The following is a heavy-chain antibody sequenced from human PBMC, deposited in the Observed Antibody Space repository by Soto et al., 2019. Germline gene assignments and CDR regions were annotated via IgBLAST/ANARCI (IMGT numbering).Heavy chain of an antibody. CDR3: AAPPRY. D-gene: IGHD6-6*01. CDR1: GGSISSYY. CDR2: IYNSGNT. Sequence: ETLSLTCTVSGGSISSYYWNWIRQPPGKGLEWIGCIYNSGNTNYNPSLRSRVTISVDTSKNQFSLKLTPVTAADTSVYYCAAPPRYWGQGTLGTVSS. J-gene: IGHJ4*02. V-gene: IGHV4-59*01.